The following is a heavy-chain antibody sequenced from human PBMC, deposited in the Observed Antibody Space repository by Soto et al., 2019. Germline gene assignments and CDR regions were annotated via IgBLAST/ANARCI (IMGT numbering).Heavy chain of an antibody. CDR1: GFTFSSYD. V-gene: IGHV3-13*01. Sequence: GGSLRLSCAASGFTFSSYDMHWVRQATGKGLEWVSAIGTAGDTYYPGSVKGRFTISRENGKNSLYLQMNSLRAEDTAVYYCARGFMIAATRGVEFAIWGQGTMVTVSS. CDR2: IGTAGDT. CDR3: ARGFMIAATRGVEFAI. D-gene: IGHD2-15*01. J-gene: IGHJ3*02.